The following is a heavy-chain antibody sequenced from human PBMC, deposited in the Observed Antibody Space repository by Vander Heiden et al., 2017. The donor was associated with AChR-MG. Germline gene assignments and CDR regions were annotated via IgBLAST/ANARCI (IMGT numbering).Heavy chain of an antibody. Sequence: IFSSYAISWVRQAPGQGLEWMGGIIPIFGTANYAQKFQGRVTMTADESTSTAYMELSSLRSEDTAVYYCARAFAPLGNSSGGSCYYFNFGVWGQGTLVTVSS. CDR1: IFSSYA. CDR3: ARAFAPLGNSSGGSCYYFNFGV. CDR2: IIPIFGTA. V-gene: IGHV1-69*01. J-gene: IGHJ4*02. D-gene: IGHD2-15*01.